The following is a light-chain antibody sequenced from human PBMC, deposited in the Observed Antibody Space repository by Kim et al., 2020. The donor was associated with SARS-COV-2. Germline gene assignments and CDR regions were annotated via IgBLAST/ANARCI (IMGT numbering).Light chain of an antibody. CDR1: SRDVGNYNY. V-gene: IGLV2-8*01. J-gene: IGLJ2*01. CDR3: SSYAGSHNLV. Sequence: GQSVTISCTGTSRDVGNYNYVSWYQQHPGKAPKLMIYEVSKRPSGVPDRFSGSKSGNTASLTVSGLQAEDEADYYCSSYAGSHNLVFGGGTQLTVL. CDR2: EVS.